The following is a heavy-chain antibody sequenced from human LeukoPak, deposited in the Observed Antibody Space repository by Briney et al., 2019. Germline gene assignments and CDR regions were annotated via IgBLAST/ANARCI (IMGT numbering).Heavy chain of an antibody. CDR2: INQDGSEK. V-gene: IGHV3-7*05. CDR1: GFTFNIYW. D-gene: IGHD4-17*01. CDR3: ARDKSYGDSEGY. J-gene: IGHJ4*02. Sequence: GGSLRLSCAASGFTFNIYWMSWVRQAPGKGLEWVANINQDGSEKYYVDSVKGRFTISRDNAKNSLYLQMNSLRAEDTAVYYCARDKSYGDSEGYWGQGTLVTVSS.